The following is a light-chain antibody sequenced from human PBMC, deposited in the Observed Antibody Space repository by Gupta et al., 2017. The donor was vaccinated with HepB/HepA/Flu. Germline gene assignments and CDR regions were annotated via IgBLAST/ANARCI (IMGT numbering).Light chain of an antibody. V-gene: IGKV3-20*01. CDR2: GAS. CDR1: QRVSSSY. CDR3: QQYGTSTYT. Sequence: EIVLTQSPATLSLSPGERATLSCRASQRVSSSYLGWYQQKPGQAPRLLIYGASSRATGIPDRFRGSGSGPDFTLTISRLEPEDFAVYYCQQYGTSTYTFGQGTKLEIK. J-gene: IGKJ2*01.